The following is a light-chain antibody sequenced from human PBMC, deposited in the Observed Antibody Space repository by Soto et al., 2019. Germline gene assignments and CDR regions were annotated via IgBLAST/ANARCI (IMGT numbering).Light chain of an antibody. J-gene: IGLJ1*01. CDR1: NIGGKS. CDR3: HVWDSSSDHYV. CDR2: DDS. V-gene: IGLV3-21*02. Sequence: SYDRTQPPSVSVAPGQTARITCGGNNIGGKSVHWYQQKPGQAPVLVVYDDSDRPSGIPDRFSGSNSGDTATLTIRRVEAGDEADYYCHVWDSSSDHYVFGTGTKVTVL.